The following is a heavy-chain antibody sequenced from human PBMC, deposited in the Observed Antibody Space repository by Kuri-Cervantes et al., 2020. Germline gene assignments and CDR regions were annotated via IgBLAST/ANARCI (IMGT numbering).Heavy chain of an antibody. CDR1: GFTFSNAW. D-gene: IGHD3-9*01. CDR2: ISSSSSYI. V-gene: IGHV3-21*01. Sequence: GGSLRLSCAASGFTFSNAWMSWVRQAPGKGLEWVSSISSSSSYIYYADSVKGRFTISRDNAKNSLYLQMNSLRAEDTAVYYCASGYDILTGYPYFDYWGQGTLVTVSS. J-gene: IGHJ4*02. CDR3: ASGYDILTGYPYFDY.